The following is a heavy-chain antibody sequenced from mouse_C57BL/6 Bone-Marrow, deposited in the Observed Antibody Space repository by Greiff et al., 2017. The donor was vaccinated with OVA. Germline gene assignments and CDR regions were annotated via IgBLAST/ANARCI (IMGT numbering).Heavy chain of an antibody. CDR2: ISSGGSYT. Sequence: EVQVVESGGDLVKPGGSLKLSCAASGFTFSSYGMSWVRQTPDKRLEWVATISSGGSYTYYPDSVKGRFTISRDNAKNTLYLQMSSLKSEDTAMYYCARQGYGYDRGAFAYWGQGTLVTVSA. D-gene: IGHD2-2*01. CDR1: GFTFSSYG. J-gene: IGHJ3*01. V-gene: IGHV5-6*01. CDR3: ARQGYGYDRGAFAY.